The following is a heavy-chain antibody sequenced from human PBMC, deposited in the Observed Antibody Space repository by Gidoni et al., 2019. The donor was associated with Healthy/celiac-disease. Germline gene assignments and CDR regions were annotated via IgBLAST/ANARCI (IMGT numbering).Heavy chain of an antibody. CDR1: GFPFSSYS. V-gene: IGHV3-21*01. D-gene: IGHD2-21*01. CDR3: ARVVIAIPASWYFDL. CDR2: ISSSSSYI. Sequence: EVQLVESGGGLVKHGGSLRLSWAAAGFPFSSYSMNWVRQAPGKGLEWVSSISSSSSYIYYADSVKGRFTISRDNAKNSLYLQMNSLRAEDTAVYYCARVVIAIPASWYFDLWGRGTLVTVSS. J-gene: IGHJ2*01.